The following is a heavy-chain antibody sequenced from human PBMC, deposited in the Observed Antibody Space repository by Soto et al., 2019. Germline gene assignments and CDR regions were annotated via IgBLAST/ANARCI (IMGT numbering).Heavy chain of an antibody. V-gene: IGHV4-61*01. Sequence: NPSETLSLTCTVSGGSVSSGSYYWSWIRQPPGKGLEWIGYIYYSGSTNYNPSLKSRVTISVDTSKNQFSLKLSSVTAADTAVYYCARDEGMLPLGYYYGMDVWGQGTTVTVSS. D-gene: IGHD7-27*01. CDR3: ARDEGMLPLGYYYGMDV. CDR1: GGSVSSGSYY. J-gene: IGHJ6*02. CDR2: IYYSGST.